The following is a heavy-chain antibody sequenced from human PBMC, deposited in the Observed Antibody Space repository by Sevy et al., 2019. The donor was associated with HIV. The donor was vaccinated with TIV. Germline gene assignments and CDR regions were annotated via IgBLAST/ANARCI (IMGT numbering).Heavy chain of an antibody. CDR1: GFAFSTHA. V-gene: IGHV3-30-3*01. CDR3: ARDAWNRVKWYPLY. CDR2: ISYEGTET. D-gene: IGHD2-2*01. J-gene: IGHJ4*01. Sequence: GGCLRLSCAASGFAFSTHAMHCVRQAPGKGLEWVAVISYEGTETFYAASVEGRFTISRDNSKNMLSLQINSLRPEDTAVYYCARDAWNRVKWYPLYWGHGTLVTVSS.